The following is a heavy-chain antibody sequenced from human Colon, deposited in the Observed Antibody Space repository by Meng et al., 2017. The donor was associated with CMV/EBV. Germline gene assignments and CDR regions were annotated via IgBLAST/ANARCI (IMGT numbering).Heavy chain of an antibody. V-gene: IGHV3-23*03. CDR3: EKHVPFLEWFILDD. CDR1: GFTFSTFA. J-gene: IGHJ4*02. D-gene: IGHD3-3*01. CDR2: MYGVGSSA. Sequence: GGFLRLSCEASGFTFSTFAMTWVRQAPGKGLEWVSFMYGVGSSAYYADSVKGRFTISRDNSKNTVYLQMNSLAAEDTAVYYCEKHVPFLEWFILDDWGQGTLVTVSS.